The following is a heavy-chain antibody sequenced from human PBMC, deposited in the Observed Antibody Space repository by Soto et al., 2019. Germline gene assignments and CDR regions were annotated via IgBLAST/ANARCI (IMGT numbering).Heavy chain of an antibody. CDR2: ISYDGSNK. D-gene: IGHD3-9*01. V-gene: IGHV3-30*03. CDR3: AGPGILTGMISWDYYYGMDV. Sequence: GGSLRLSCAASGFTFSSYGMHWVRQAPGKGLEWVAVISYDGSNKYYADSAKGRFTISRDNSKNTLYLQMNSLRAEDTAVYYCAGPGILTGMISWDYYYGMDVWGQGTTVTVSS. CDR1: GFTFSSYG. J-gene: IGHJ6*02.